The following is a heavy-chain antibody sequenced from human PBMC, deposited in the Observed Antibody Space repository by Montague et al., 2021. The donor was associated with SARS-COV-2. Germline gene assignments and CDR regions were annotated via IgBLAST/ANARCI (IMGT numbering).Heavy chain of an antibody. CDR1: GGSISNYF. V-gene: IGHV4-59*01. J-gene: IGHJ4*02. CDR3: ARAVVGAKTATIES. Sequence: SETLSLTCSVSGGSISNYFCCWIRQSPGKGLEWVGYMHSTGSTAXNPSLKSRVIISVDTSKTQISLKLSSVSAADTALYYCARAVVGAKTATIESWGQGTLVTVSS. CDR2: MHSTGST. D-gene: IGHD2-15*01.